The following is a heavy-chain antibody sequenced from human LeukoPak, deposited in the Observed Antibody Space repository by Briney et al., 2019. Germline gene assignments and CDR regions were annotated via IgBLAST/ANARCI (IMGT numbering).Heavy chain of an antibody. CDR3: ARGRRSWYGPDNWFDP. D-gene: IGHD6-13*01. Sequence: ASVKVSCKASGYTFTSYGISWVRQAPGQGLEWMGWISAYNSNTNYAQKLQGRVTMTTDTSTSTAYMELRSLRSDDTAVYYCARGRRSWYGPDNWFDPWGQGTLVTVSS. J-gene: IGHJ5*02. V-gene: IGHV1-18*01. CDR2: ISAYNSNT. CDR1: GYTFTSYG.